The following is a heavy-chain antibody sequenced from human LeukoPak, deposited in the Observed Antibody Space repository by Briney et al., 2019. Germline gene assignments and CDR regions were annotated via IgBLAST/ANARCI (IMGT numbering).Heavy chain of an antibody. J-gene: IGHJ3*02. V-gene: IGHV3-74*01. D-gene: IGHD5-24*01. Sequence: GGSLRLSCAASGFTFRSYWMHWVRQGPGKGLVWVSRSNSDGSKSHADSVKGRFTISRDNAKNTLYLQMNSLRAEDTAVYYCAREARDGYNSAAFDIWGQGTMVTVSS. CDR1: GFTFRSYW. CDR3: AREARDGYNSAAFDI. CDR2: SNSDGSK.